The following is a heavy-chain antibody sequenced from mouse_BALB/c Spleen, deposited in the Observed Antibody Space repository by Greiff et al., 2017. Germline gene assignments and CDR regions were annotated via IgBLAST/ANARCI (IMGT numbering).Heavy chain of an antibody. J-gene: IGHJ2*01. CDR1: GFSLTSYG. CDR2: IWSGGST. V-gene: IGHV2-2*02. CDR3: ASSYYGNYHFDY. Sequence: QVQLKESGPGLVQPSQSLSITCTVSGFSLTSYGVHWVRQSPGKGLEWLGVIWSGGSTDYNAAFISRLSISKDNSKSQVFFKMNSLQANDTAIYYCASSYYGNYHFDYWGQGTTLTVSS. D-gene: IGHD2-10*01.